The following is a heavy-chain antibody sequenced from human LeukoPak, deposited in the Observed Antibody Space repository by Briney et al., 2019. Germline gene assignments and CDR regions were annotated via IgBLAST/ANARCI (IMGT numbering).Heavy chain of an antibody. CDR2: IIPIFGTA. V-gene: IGHV1-69*13. CDR3: ARVYEYDYVWGSYVQ. Sequence: ASVKVSCKASGGTFSSYAISWVRQAPGQGLEWMGGIIPIFGTANYAQKFQGRATITADESTSTAYMELSSLRSEDTAVYYCARVYEYDYVWGSYVQWGQGTLVTVSS. CDR1: GGTFSSYA. D-gene: IGHD3-16*01. J-gene: IGHJ4*02.